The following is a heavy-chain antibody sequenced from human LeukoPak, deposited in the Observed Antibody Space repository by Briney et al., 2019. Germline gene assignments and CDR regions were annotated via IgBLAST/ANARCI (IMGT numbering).Heavy chain of an antibody. Sequence: GASVKVSCKASGYTFTNYGISWVRQAPGQGLEWMGWISAYNGYTDYAQKLQFRVTMTTDTSTSTAYMELRSLRSEDTAVYYCAAGYSSNLRAWYYYYYYMDVWGKGTTVTVSS. D-gene: IGHD6-13*01. CDR1: GYTFTNYG. CDR3: AAGYSSNLRAWYYYYYYMDV. V-gene: IGHV1-18*01. CDR2: ISAYNGYT. J-gene: IGHJ6*03.